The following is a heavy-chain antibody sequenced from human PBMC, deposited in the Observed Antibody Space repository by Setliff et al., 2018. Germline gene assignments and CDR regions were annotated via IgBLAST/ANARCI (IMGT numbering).Heavy chain of an antibody. J-gene: IGHJ6*02. CDR3: ARAFTYYNFWSGYGYGMDV. D-gene: IGHD3-3*01. Sequence: SETLSLTCTVSGGSISSHYWSWIRQPPGKGLEWIGRIYTSGSTNYNPSLKSRVTISVDTSKNQFSLKLSSVTAADTAVYYCARAFTYYNFWSGYGYGMDVWGQGTTVTVSS. V-gene: IGHV4-4*08. CDR2: IYTSGST. CDR1: GGSISSHY.